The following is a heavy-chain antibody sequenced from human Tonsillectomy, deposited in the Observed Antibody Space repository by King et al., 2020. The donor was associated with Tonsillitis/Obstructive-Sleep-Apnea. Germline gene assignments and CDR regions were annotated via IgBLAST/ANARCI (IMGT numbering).Heavy chain of an antibody. V-gene: IGHV3-21*01. D-gene: IGHD3-16*01. CDR1: GFTFSSYS. CDR2: IXSSSSYI. J-gene: IGHJ4*02. Sequence: VQLVESGGGLVKPGGSLRLSCAASGFTFSSYSMNWVRQAPGKGLEWVSSIXSSSSYIYYADSVKGRFTISRDNAKNSLYLQMNSLRAEDTAVYYCASVLGELHTGYFDYWGQGTLVTVSS. CDR3: ASVLGELHTGYFDY.